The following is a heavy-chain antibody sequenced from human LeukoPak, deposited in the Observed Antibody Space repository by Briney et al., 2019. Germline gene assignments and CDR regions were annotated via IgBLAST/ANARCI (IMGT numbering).Heavy chain of an antibody. CDR3: ARWGRAAAGTSAALDI. Sequence: GESLKISCKGSGYSFTSYWIGWVRQMPGKGLEWMGIIYPGDSDTRYSPSFQGQVTISADKSISTAYLQWSSLKASDTAMYYCARWGRAAAGTSAALDIWGQGTMLTVSS. CDR2: IYPGDSDT. CDR1: GYSFTSYW. D-gene: IGHD6-13*01. J-gene: IGHJ3*02. V-gene: IGHV5-51*01.